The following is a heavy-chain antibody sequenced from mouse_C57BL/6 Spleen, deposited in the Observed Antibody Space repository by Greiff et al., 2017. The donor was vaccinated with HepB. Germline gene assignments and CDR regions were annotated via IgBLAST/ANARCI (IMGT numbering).Heavy chain of an antibody. CDR1: GYTFTSYW. V-gene: IGHV1-50*01. CDR2: IDPSDSYT. CDR3: ARSRAYYSNWYFDV. Sequence: QVQLQQPGAELVKPGASVKLSCKASGYTFTSYWMQWVKQRPGQGLEWIGEIDPSDSYTNYNQKFKGKATLTVDTSSSTAYMQLSSLTSEDSAVYYCARSRAYYSNWYFDVWGTGTTVTVSS. D-gene: IGHD2-5*01. J-gene: IGHJ1*03.